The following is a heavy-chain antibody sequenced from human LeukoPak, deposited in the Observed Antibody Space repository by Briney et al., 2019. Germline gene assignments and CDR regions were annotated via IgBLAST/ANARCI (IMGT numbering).Heavy chain of an antibody. CDR3: ARGRRGYSGYGTLGREPYLDY. D-gene: IGHD5-12*01. Sequence: SETLSLTCTVSGGSISSSSYYWGWIRQPPGKGLEWIGSVYYSGSTYYNPSLKSRVTISVDTSKNQFSLKLSSVTAADTAVYYCARGRRGYSGYGTLGREPYLDYWGQGTLVTVSS. V-gene: IGHV4-39*07. CDR1: GGSISSSSYY. J-gene: IGHJ4*02. CDR2: VYYSGST.